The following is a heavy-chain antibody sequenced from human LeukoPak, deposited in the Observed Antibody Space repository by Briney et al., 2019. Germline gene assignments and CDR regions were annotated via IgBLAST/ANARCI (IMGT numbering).Heavy chain of an antibody. Sequence: GGSLRLSCEASGFTFASYGMHWVRQAPGKGLEWGAFTRYDGTYKYYADSVKGRFTISRDNSKNTLYLQMNSLKTEDTAVYYCTTYRYSYDVTGYSYFDYWGQGIPVTVSS. D-gene: IGHD3-22*01. J-gene: IGHJ4*02. CDR3: TTYRYSYDVTGYSYFDY. V-gene: IGHV3-30*02. CDR1: GFTFASYG. CDR2: TRYDGTYK.